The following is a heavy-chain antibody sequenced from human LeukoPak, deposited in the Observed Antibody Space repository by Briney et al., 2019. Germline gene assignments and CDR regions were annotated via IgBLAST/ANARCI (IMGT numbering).Heavy chain of an antibody. CDR2: MNPNSGNT. Sequence: ASVTVSCKASGYTFTSYDINWVRQAPGQGLEWMGWMNPNSGNTGYAQKFQGRVTMTRNTSISTAYMELSSLRSEDTAVYYCARGYRYCSSTSCYLNYYYYYMDVWGKGTTVTVSS. V-gene: IGHV1-8*01. J-gene: IGHJ6*03. D-gene: IGHD2-2*01. CDR1: GYTFTSYD. CDR3: ARGYRYCSSTSCYLNYYYYYMDV.